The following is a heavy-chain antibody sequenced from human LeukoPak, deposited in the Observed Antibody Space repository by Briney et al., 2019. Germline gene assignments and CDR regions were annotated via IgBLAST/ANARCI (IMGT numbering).Heavy chain of an antibody. J-gene: IGHJ4*02. Sequence: GGSLRVSCAASGFTFNSYALRWVRQAPGKGLEWVSAISCSGGCTYYADSLKGRFTISRDNSKNTLYLQMSSLRAHDTAVDYCAKAGSNGPYRYYFDSWGQGTMLTVSS. CDR1: GFTFNSYA. CDR2: ISCSGGCT. D-gene: IGHD6-13*01. CDR3: AKAGSNGPYRYYFDS. V-gene: IGHV3-23*01.